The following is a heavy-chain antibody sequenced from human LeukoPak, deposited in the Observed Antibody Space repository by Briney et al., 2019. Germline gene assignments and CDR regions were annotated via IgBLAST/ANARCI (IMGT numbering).Heavy chain of an antibody. Sequence: ASVKVSCKASGYTFTGYYMHWVRQAPGQGLEWMGWINPNSGGTNYAQKFQGRVTMTRDTSISTAYMEPSRLRSDDTAVYYCARVVIVVVPALGYWGRGTLVTVSS. V-gene: IGHV1-2*02. CDR2: INPNSGGT. D-gene: IGHD2-2*01. CDR3: ARVVIVVVPALGY. CDR1: GYTFTGYY. J-gene: IGHJ4*02.